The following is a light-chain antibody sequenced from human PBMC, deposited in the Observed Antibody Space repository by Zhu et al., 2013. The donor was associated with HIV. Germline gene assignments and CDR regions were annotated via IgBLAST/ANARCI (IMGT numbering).Light chain of an antibody. J-gene: IGKJ4*01. CDR2: DAS. V-gene: IGKV3-20*01. Sequence: EIVMTQSPATLSVSPGERASLSCRASQDVSTYLAWYQQTPGQAPRLLISDASNRATGIPARFSGSGSGTDFTLSITRLEPEDLAVYYCQQYGSSPLTFGGGTTLELK. CDR3: QQYGSSPLT. CDR1: QDVSTY.